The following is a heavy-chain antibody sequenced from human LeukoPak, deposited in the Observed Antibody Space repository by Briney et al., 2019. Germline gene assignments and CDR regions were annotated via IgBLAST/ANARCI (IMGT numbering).Heavy chain of an antibody. CDR3: ARDAQRGFDYSNSLRY. V-gene: IGHV3-30*12. J-gene: IGHJ4*01. CDR1: GFIFSHHG. D-gene: IGHD4-11*01. Sequence: GGSLRLSCAASGFIFSHHGMHWVRQAPGKGLEWVAVIWSDASNRFYATSVKGRFTISRDNFQKTVLLQMNSLRVEDTGIYYCARDAQRGFDYSNSLRYWGHGTLVTVSS. CDR2: IWSDASNR.